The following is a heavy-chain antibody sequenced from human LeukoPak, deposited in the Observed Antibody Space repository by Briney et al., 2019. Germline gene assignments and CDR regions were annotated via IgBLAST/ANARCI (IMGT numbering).Heavy chain of an antibody. CDR3: ARADDRGWLLSGFDY. V-gene: IGHV3-30*02. CDR2: IRYDGSNK. J-gene: IGHJ4*02. Sequence: QPGGSLRLSCAASGFTFSSYGMHWVRQAPGKGLEWVAFIRYDGSNKYYADSVKGRFTISRDNAKNSLYLQMNSLRAEDTAVYYCARADDRGWLLSGFDYWGQGTLVAVSS. D-gene: IGHD3-22*01. CDR1: GFTFSSYG.